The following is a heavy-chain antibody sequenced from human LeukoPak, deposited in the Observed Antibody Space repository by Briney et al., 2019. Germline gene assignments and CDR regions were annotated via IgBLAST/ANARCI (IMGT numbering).Heavy chain of an antibody. D-gene: IGHD6-13*01. CDR2: ISYRGST. CDR3: ARVYSNSWYRGSLYFDY. Sequence: SETLSLTCTVSGGSISSYCWSWIRQPPGKGLEWIGYISYRGSTNYNPSLKSRVTISVDTSKNQFSLKLSTVTAADTAVYYCARVYSNSWYRGSLYFDYWGQGTLVTVSS. J-gene: IGHJ4*02. CDR1: GGSISSYC. V-gene: IGHV4-59*01.